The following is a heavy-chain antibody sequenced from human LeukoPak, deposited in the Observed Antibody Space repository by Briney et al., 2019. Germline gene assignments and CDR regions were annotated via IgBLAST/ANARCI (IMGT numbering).Heavy chain of an antibody. J-gene: IGHJ3*02. V-gene: IGHV4-31*03. Sequence: SETLSLTCTVSGVSISSGGYYWSWIRQHPGKGLEWIGHIYYSGSTYYNPSLKSRLTISVDTSKNQFSLKLSSVTAADTAVYYCARVGRLGIAAAGRIAFDIWGQGTMVTVSS. D-gene: IGHD6-13*01. CDR1: GVSISSGGYY. CDR2: IYYSGST. CDR3: ARVGRLGIAAAGRIAFDI.